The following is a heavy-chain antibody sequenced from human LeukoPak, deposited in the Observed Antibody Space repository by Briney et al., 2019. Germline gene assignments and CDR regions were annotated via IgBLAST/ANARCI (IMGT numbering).Heavy chain of an antibody. Sequence: SETLSLTCTVSGYSISSGYYWGWIRQPPGKGLEWIGSIYHSGNTYYNPSLKSRVTISVDTSKNQFSLKLSSVTAADTAVYYCARKTIFGVVIAPSFDYWGQGTLVTVSS. CDR1: GYSISSGYY. V-gene: IGHV4-38-2*02. CDR3: ARKTIFGVVIAPSFDY. J-gene: IGHJ4*02. CDR2: IYHSGNT. D-gene: IGHD3-3*01.